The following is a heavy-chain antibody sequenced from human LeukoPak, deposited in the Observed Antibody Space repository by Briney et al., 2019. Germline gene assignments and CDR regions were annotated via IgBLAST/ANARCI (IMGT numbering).Heavy chain of an antibody. D-gene: IGHD4-23*01. CDR1: GYTFTSYG. Sequence: ASVKVSCKAPGYTFTSYGMSWVRQAPGQGLEWMGWISAYNGNTNYAQKLQGRVTITRNTSISTAYMELSSLRSEDTAVYYCARGGGATVVDYWGQGTLVTVSS. CDR2: ISAYNGNT. J-gene: IGHJ4*02. CDR3: ARGGGATVVDY. V-gene: IGHV1-18*01.